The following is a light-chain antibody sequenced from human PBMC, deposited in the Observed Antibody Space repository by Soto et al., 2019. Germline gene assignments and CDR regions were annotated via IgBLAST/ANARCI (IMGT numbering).Light chain of an antibody. Sequence: DIEMTQSPSTLSASVGDRVTITCRASQSISYWLAWYQQKPGKAPKVLLSDATTLESGVPSRFSGSGSGTEFTLTISSLQPDDIATYYCQQYKSYSTFGQGTKVDIK. CDR2: DAT. CDR1: QSISYW. J-gene: IGKJ1*01. V-gene: IGKV1-5*01. CDR3: QQYKSYST.